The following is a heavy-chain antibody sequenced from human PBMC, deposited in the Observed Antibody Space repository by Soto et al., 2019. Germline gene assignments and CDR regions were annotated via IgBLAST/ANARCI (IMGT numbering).Heavy chain of an antibody. CDR3: AGDWGPYWFDP. J-gene: IGHJ5*02. CDR2: IYNGGST. Sequence: SETLSLTCTVSGDSVSSVGFHWAWLRRPPGKGLEWIGYIYNGGSTYHRPSLESRMHMSLDATRNHYSLRLTSVTATDTAMYYCAGDWGPYWFDPWGQGILVTVSS. D-gene: IGHD7-27*01. CDR1: GDSVSSVGFH. V-gene: IGHV4-30-4*01.